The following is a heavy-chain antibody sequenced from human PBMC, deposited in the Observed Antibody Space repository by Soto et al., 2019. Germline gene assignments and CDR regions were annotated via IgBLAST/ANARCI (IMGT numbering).Heavy chain of an antibody. CDR3: ARASGSSYWFDP. J-gene: IGHJ5*02. CDR1: GGTFSSYA. Sequence: SVKVSCKASGGTFSSYAFSWVRQAPGQGLEWMGGIIPVFGTASYAQNFQGRVTITADEFTNTAYMEFTSLRSEDTAVYYCARASGSSYWFDPWGQGTLVTVSS. V-gene: IGHV1-69*13. CDR2: IIPVFGTA. D-gene: IGHD1-26*01.